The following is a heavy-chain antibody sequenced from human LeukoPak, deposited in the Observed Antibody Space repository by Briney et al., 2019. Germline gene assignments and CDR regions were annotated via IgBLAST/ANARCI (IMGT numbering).Heavy chain of an antibody. Sequence: GGSLRLSCAASGFTFSSYAMSWVRQAPGKGLEWVAFIRADGSNKYYADSVKGRFTISRDNSKNTLYLQMNSLRAEDTAIYYCDCSSATCYAAGDYWGQGTLVTVSS. V-gene: IGHV3-30*02. CDR1: GFTFSSYA. CDR3: DCSSATCYAAGDY. J-gene: IGHJ4*02. CDR2: IRADGSNK. D-gene: IGHD2-2*01.